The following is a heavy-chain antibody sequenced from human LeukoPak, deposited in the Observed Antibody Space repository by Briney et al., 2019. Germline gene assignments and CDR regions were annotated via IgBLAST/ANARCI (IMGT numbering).Heavy chain of an antibody. Sequence: GRSLRLSCAASGFTFSSYGMHWVRQAPGKGLEWVAVIWNDGSNKYYADSVKGRFTISRDNSKDTLYLQMNSLRAEDTALYYCARTTTPHYYGSGSYALGYWGQGTLVTVPS. V-gene: IGHV3-33*01. CDR2: IWNDGSNK. D-gene: IGHD3-10*01. CDR1: GFTFSSYG. J-gene: IGHJ4*02. CDR3: ARTTTPHYYGSGSYALGY.